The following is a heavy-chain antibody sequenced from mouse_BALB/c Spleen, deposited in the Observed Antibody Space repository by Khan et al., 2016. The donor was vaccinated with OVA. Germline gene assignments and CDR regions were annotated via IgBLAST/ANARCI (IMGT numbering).Heavy chain of an antibody. CDR3: ATSYFYGYYVDY. V-gene: IGHV5-17*02. CDR1: GFTFNSYG. CDR2: ISGDSNTI. J-gene: IGHJ2*01. Sequence: EVELVESGGGLVQPGRSQKLSCAASGFTFNSYGMHWVRQAPEKGLEWVAYISGDSNTIYYADTVKGRFTISRDNPKNTLFLQMTSLMSEDTAMYYGATSYFYGYYVDYWGQGTTLTVS. D-gene: IGHD1-1*01.